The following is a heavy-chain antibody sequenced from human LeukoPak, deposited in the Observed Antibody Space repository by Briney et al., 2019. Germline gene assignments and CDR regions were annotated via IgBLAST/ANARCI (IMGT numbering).Heavy chain of an antibody. D-gene: IGHD7-27*01. CDR1: GFTFSSYG. Sequence: GGSLRLSCAASGFTFSSYGMHWVRQAPGKGLEWVAFIRYDGSNKYYADSVKGRSTISRDNSKNTLYLQMNRLRVDDSAVYYCVRDKDWGFDSWGQGTLVTVSS. V-gene: IGHV3-30*02. CDR3: VRDKDWGFDS. CDR2: IRYDGSNK. J-gene: IGHJ4*02.